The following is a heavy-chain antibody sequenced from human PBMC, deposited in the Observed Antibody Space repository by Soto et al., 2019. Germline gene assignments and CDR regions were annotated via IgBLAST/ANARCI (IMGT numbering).Heavy chain of an antibody. D-gene: IGHD6-13*01. Sequence: QVQLQESGPGLVQPSQTLSLTCTVSGASISSGGFYWSWIRQFPGKGLEWIGYIDYRGRTFYNPSLKSRATISRVTSKSQFSLNVNSVTAADTAVFYCARVSAAGTRWFDSWGQGTLVTVSS. J-gene: IGHJ5*01. V-gene: IGHV4-31*03. CDR2: IDYRGRT. CDR3: ARVSAAGTRWFDS. CDR1: GASISSGGFY.